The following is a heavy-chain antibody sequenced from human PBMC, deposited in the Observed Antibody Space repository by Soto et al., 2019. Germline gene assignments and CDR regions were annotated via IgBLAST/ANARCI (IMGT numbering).Heavy chain of an antibody. V-gene: IGHV4-4*02. CDR1: GGSISSSNW. CDR3: ARVSGSYYYGMDV. CDR2: IYHSGST. Sequence: PSETLSHTCAVSGGSISSSNWWSWVRQPPGKGLEWIGEIYHSGSTNYNPSLKSRVTISVDKSKNQFSLKLSSVTAADTAVYYCARVSGSYYYGMDVWGQGTTVTVSS. J-gene: IGHJ6*02.